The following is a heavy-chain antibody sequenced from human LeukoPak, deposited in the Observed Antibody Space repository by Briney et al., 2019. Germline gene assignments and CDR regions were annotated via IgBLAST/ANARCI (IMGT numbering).Heavy chain of an antibody. Sequence: GGSLRLSCAASGFTFSAYSMNWVRQAPGKGLDWVSYISSRSVTIYYADSVKGRFTISRDNAKNSLYLEMNSLRDEDTAVYYCARSVIAVAGYDAFDIWGQGTVVTVSS. V-gene: IGHV3-48*02. J-gene: IGHJ3*02. CDR2: ISSRSVTI. D-gene: IGHD6-19*01. CDR3: ARSVIAVAGYDAFDI. CDR1: GFTFSAYS.